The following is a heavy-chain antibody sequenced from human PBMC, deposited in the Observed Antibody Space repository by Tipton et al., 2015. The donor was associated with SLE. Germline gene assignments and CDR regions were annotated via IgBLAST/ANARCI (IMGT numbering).Heavy chain of an antibody. CDR2: INYSGTT. V-gene: IGHV4-39*07. CDR3: ARGCSSTTCEPFDYFGLDV. D-gene: IGHD2-2*01. J-gene: IGHJ6*02. Sequence: GLVKPSETLSLTCTVSGGSVSSSHYYWGWIRQPPGKGLEWIGNINYSGTTYFNPSLKSRVTISVATSKIQFSLRLSSVTAADTAVYFCARGCSSTTCEPFDYFGLDVWGQGTTVTVSS. CDR1: GGSVSSSHYY.